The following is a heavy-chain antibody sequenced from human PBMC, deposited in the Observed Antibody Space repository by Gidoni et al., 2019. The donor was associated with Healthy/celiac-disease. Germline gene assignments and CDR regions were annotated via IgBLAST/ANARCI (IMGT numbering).Heavy chain of an antibody. CDR1: GGTFSSYA. CDR3: ASEAYYDSSGYSFRYS. CDR2: IMPIFGTA. J-gene: IGHJ4*02. D-gene: IGHD3-22*01. V-gene: IGHV1-69*01. Sequence: QVQLVQSGAEVKKPGSSVKVACKASGGTFSSYAISWVRQAPGQGLEWMGGIMPIFGTANYAQKFQGRVTITADESTSTAYMELSSLRSEDTAVYYCASEAYYDSSGYSFRYSWGQGTLVTVSS.